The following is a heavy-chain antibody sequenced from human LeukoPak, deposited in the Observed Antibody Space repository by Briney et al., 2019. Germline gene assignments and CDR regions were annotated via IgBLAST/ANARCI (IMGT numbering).Heavy chain of an antibody. CDR1: GYSFTAYY. D-gene: IGHD3-22*01. CDR3: ARRYYDSSGYYYYP. CDR2: INPNSGGT. J-gene: IGHJ5*02. Sequence: ASVKVSCKASGYSFTAYYIHWVRQAPGHGLEWMGCINPNSGGTNYAQKFQGRVTMTRDTSINTVYMELSRLRPDDTAVYYCARRYYDSSGYYYYPWGQGTLVTVSS. V-gene: IGHV1-2*02.